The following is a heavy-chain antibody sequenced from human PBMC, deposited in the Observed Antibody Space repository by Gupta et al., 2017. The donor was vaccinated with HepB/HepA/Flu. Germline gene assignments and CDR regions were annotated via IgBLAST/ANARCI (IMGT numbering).Heavy chain of an antibody. CDR2: IYPGDSDT. D-gene: IGHD3-10*01. CDR3: ARGGEYYLTRGFFDY. V-gene: IGHV5-51*01. J-gene: IGHJ4*02. Sequence: EVQLVQSGAEVKKPGESLKISCKASEYTFTNYWIGWVRQMPGKGLEWMGIIYPGDSDTRYSPSFKGQVTISADKSISTAYLQWSSLQASDTAMYYCARGGEYYLTRGFFDYWGQGTLVTVSS. CDR1: EYTFTNYW.